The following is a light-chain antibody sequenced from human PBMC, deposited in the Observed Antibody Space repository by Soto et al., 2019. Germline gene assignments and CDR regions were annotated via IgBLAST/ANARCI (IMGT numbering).Light chain of an antibody. CDR1: QSVSDNY. J-gene: IGKJ1*01. Sequence: EIVMTQSPATLSVSPGERATLSCRASQSVSDNYFAWYQQKPGQAPRLLIYAVSSRATGIPDRFSGSGSGTDFTLTISRLEPEDSAVYYCQQYGVSQWTFGQGTKVDIK. V-gene: IGKV3-20*01. CDR2: AVS. CDR3: QQYGVSQWT.